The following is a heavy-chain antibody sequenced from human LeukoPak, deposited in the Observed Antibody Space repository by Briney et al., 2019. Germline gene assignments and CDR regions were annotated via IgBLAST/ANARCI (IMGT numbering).Heavy chain of an antibody. J-gene: IGHJ3*02. Sequence: ASVKVSCKASGYTFTNYHMHWVRQAPGQGLEWLGLVKPKSGDSDFVQKFRGRVTVTTDVSTTTIHMKLSNLRSDDTAVYYCARDRGVPGPGNALDIWGQGTMVTVSP. V-gene: IGHV1-2*06. CDR1: GYTFTNYH. CDR2: VKPKSGDS. CDR3: ARDRGVPGPGNALDI. D-gene: IGHD2-8*01.